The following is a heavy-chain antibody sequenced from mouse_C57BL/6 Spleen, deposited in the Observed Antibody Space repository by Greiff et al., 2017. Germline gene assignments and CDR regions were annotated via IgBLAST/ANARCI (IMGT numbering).Heavy chain of an antibody. J-gene: IGHJ4*01. V-gene: IGHV7-3*01. Sequence: EVHLVESGGGLVQPGGSLSLSCAASGFTFTDYYMSWVRQPPGKALEWLGFIRNKANGYTTEYSASVKGRFTISRDNSQSILYLQMNALRAEDSATYYCARYEDPSYAMDYWGQGTSVTVSS. CDR1: GFTFTDYY. CDR2: IRNKANGYTT. CDR3: ARYEDPSYAMDY.